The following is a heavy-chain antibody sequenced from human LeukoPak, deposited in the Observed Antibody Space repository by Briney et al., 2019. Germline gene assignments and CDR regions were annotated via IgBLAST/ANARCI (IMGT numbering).Heavy chain of an antibody. CDR1: GYTFTSYY. J-gene: IGHJ4*02. D-gene: IGHD6-19*01. CDR2: INPSGGST. Sequence: ASVKVSCKASGYTFTSYYMHWVRQAPGQGLEWMGIINPSGGSTSYAQKFQGRVTMTRDTSTSTVYMELSSLRSEDTAVYYCAKIRGFTGGPLDFDYWGQGTLVTVSS. CDR3: AKIRGFTGGPLDFDY. V-gene: IGHV1-46*01.